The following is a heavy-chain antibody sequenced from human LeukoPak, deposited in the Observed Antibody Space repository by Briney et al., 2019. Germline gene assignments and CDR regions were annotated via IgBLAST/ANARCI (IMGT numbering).Heavy chain of an antibody. D-gene: IGHD2-2*01. CDR2: INSDGSTT. CDR3: ARGDAYALNY. V-gene: IGHV3-74*01. Sequence: GGSLRLSCAASGFTFSSYWMHWVRQAPGKGLVWVSRINSDGSTTAYADSVKGRFTISRDNAKNTLYLQMSSLRAEDTAVYCCARGDAYALNYWGQGTLVTVSS. CDR1: GFTFSSYW. J-gene: IGHJ4*02.